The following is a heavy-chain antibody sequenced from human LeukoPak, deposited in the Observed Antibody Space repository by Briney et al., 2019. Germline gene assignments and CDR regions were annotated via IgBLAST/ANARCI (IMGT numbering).Heavy chain of an antibody. CDR3: ARDSTSCPDY. J-gene: IGHJ4*02. V-gene: IGHV3-21*01. Sequence: GGSLRLSCAASGFTFSSYSMNWVRQAPGKWLEWVSSISSSSSNIYYADSVKSRFTISRDNAKNSLYLQMNSLRAEDTAVYYCARDSTSCPDYWGQGTLVTVSS. CDR1: GFTFSSYS. CDR2: ISSSSSNI. D-gene: IGHD2-2*01.